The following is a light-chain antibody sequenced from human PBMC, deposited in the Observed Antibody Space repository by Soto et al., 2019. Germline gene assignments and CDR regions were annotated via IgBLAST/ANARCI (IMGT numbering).Light chain of an antibody. Sequence: IGLKQSQGTLSLSPGERATLSCRASQSVSNNYLAWYQQKPGQAPTLLIYGASSRATGIPDRFSGSGSGTEFTLTISSLQSEDFAVYYCQQYNNWPPTWTFGQGTKVDIK. CDR1: QSVSNN. J-gene: IGKJ1*01. V-gene: IGKV3D-15*01. CDR2: GAS. CDR3: QQYNNWPPTWT.